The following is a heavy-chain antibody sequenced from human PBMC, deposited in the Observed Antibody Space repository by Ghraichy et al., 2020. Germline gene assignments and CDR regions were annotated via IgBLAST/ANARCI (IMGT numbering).Heavy chain of an antibody. D-gene: IGHD2/OR15-2a*01. CDR3: ASYHTVSTLPFFYHHMDV. V-gene: IGHV1-2*02. J-gene: IGHJ6*03. CDR1: GYRFTTYY. CDR2: LNPNSGDT. Sequence: ASVKVSCKASGYRFTTYYFHWVRQSSGEDLEWMGWLNPNSGDTQYAQKFQGRVTMTRDTSISTIYMDLSGLRSAGSAVYYCASYHTVSTLPFFYHHMDVWGKGTTVTVSS.